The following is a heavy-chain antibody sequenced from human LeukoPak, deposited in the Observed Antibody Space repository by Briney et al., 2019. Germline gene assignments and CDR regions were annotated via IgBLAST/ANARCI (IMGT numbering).Heavy chain of an antibody. Sequence: ASVKVSCKASGYTFTSYGISWVRQAPGQGLEWMGWISAYNGSTNYAQKLQGRVTMTTDTSTSTAYMELRGLRSDDTAVYYCARDLPQYYYGSGSYSGYWGQGTLVTVSS. CDR1: GYTFTSYG. CDR3: ARDLPQYYYGSGSYSGY. D-gene: IGHD3-10*01. J-gene: IGHJ4*02. CDR2: ISAYNGST. V-gene: IGHV1-18*01.